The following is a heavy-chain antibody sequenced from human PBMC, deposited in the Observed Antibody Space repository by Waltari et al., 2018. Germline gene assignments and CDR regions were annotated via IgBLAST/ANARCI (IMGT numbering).Heavy chain of an antibody. D-gene: IGHD3-16*02. J-gene: IGHJ6*02. CDR3: ARDVRRGSDYYGMDV. V-gene: IGHV4-31*03. CDR1: VDSLSTPSYS. Sequence: QVQLQESGPGLVKPSQTLSLPCPVPVDSLSTPSYSWTWVRQRPGKGLEWIGYIHYRGSTYYNPSLKSRVFMSEDIYKNQFSLNVSSVTAADTAVYYCARDVRRGSDYYGMDVWGPGTPVTVSS. CDR2: IHYRGST.